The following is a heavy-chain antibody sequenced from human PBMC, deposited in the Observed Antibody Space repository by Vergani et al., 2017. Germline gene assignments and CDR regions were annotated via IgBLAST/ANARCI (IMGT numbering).Heavy chain of an antibody. D-gene: IGHD6-6*01. Sequence: EVQLLESGGGLVQPGGSLRLSCAASGFTFSSYAMSWFRQAPGKGLEWVSAISCSGGSTYYAASVKGRFTISRDNSKNTLYLQMNSLRAEDSAVYYCAKRGGLSSFFSYWGQPPLLTVSS. CDR3: AKRGGLSSFFSY. CDR2: ISCSGGST. V-gene: IGHV3-23*01. J-gene: IGHJ1*01. CDR1: GFTFSSYA.